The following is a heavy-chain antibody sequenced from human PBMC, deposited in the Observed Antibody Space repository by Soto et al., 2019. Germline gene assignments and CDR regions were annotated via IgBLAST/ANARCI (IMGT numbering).Heavy chain of an antibody. CDR2: IYYSGST. CDR3: ARDQTWNCYYMDV. V-gene: IGHV4-31*03. J-gene: IGHJ6*03. CDR1: GGSISSGGYY. Sequence: SETLSLTCTVSGGSISSGGYYWSWIRQHPGKDLEWIGYIYYSGSTYYNPSLKSRVTISVDTSKNQFSLKLSSVTAADTAVYYCARDQTWNCYYMDVWGKGTTVTVSS.